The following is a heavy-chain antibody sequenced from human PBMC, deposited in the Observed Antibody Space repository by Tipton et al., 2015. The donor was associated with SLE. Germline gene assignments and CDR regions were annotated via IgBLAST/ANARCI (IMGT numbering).Heavy chain of an antibody. D-gene: IGHD6-6*01. V-gene: IGHV3-9*01. CDR3: ARASYTTSRFDY. J-gene: IGHJ4*02. Sequence: RSLRLSCAASGFTFDDYTMHWVRQAPGKGLERVSGITGNSGRLGYADSVKGRFTVSRDNAKNTLYLQMNSLRAEDTAVYYCARASYTTSRFDYWGQGTLVTVSS. CDR2: ITGNSGRL. CDR1: GFTFDDYT.